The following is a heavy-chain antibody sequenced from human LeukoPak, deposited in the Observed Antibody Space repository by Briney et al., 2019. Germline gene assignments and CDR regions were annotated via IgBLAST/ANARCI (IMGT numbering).Heavy chain of an antibody. J-gene: IGHJ4*02. CDR2: INPNSGGT. D-gene: IGHD2-2*01. CDR1: GYTFTSYY. CDR3: ARDRPYCSSTSCYLGPNDY. Sequence: ASVKVSCKASGYTFTSYYMHWVRQAPGQGLEWMGWINPNSGGTNYAQKFQGRVTMTRDTSISTAYMELSRLRSDDTAVYYCARDRPYCSSTSCYLGPNDYWGQGTLVTVSS. V-gene: IGHV1-2*02.